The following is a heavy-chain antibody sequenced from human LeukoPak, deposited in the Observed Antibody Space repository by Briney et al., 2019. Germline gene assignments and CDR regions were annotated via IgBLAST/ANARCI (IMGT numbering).Heavy chain of an antibody. CDR3: TREPLP. Sequence: SQTLSLTCTVSGGSISSGSYYWSWLRQPAGKGLEWIGRIYTSGSANYNPSPKSRVTMSADTSKNQVSLKLTSVTAADTAVYYCTREPLPWGQGTLVTVSS. CDR1: GGSISSGSYY. J-gene: IGHJ4*02. V-gene: IGHV4-61*02. CDR2: IYTSGSA.